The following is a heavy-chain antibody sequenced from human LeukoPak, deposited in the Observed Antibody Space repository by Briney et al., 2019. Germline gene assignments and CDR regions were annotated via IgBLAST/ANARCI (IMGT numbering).Heavy chain of an antibody. CDR1: GYTFTSYY. CDR3: ATHRRWELPIQFDY. CDR2: INPSGGST. V-gene: IGHV1-46*01. J-gene: IGHJ4*02. D-gene: IGHD1-26*01. Sequence: ASVKVSCKASGYTFTSYYMHWVRQAPGQGLEWMGIINPSGGSTSYAQKFQGRVTMTEDTSTDTAYMELSSLRSEDTAVYYCATHRRWELPIQFDYWGQGTLVTVSS.